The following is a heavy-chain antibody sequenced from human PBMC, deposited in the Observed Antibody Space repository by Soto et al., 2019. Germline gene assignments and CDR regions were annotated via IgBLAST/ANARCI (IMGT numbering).Heavy chain of an antibody. CDR1: GGSISSYY. CDR2: IYYSGST. V-gene: IGHV4-59*01. Sequence: QVQLQESGPGLVKPSETLSLTCTVSGGSISSYYWSWIRQPPGKGLEWIGYIYYSGSTNYNPSLKSRVTISVDTSKNQFPLKLSSVTAADTAVYYCARGGYCSGGSCYSEDAFDIWGQGTMVTVSS. D-gene: IGHD2-15*01. J-gene: IGHJ3*02. CDR3: ARGGYCSGGSCYSEDAFDI.